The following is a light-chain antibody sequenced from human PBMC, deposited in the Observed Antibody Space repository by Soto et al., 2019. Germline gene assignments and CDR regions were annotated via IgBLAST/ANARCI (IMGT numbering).Light chain of an antibody. Sequence: QSVLTQPPSASGTPGQRVTISCSGSSSNIGSNTVNWYQQLPGTAPKLLTYGQNQRPSGVPDRFSGSKSGTSASLAISGLQSEDEADYYCAVWDDSLDGRVFGGGTKVTVL. CDR1: SSNIGSNT. J-gene: IGLJ2*01. CDR2: GQN. CDR3: AVWDDSLDGRV. V-gene: IGLV1-44*01.